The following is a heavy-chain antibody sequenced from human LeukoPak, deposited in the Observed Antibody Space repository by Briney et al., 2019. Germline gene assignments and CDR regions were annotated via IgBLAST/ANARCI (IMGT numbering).Heavy chain of an antibody. CDR1: GYTFTGYY. Sequence: GASAKVSCKASGYTFTGYYMHWVRQAPGQGLEWMGWINPNSGGTNYAQKFQGRVTMTRDTSISTAYMELSRLRSEDTAMYYCARDPLKTGMVPFDYWGQGTLVTVSS. V-gene: IGHV1-2*02. J-gene: IGHJ4*02. CDR3: ARDPLKTGMVPFDY. D-gene: IGHD3-10*01. CDR2: INPNSGGT.